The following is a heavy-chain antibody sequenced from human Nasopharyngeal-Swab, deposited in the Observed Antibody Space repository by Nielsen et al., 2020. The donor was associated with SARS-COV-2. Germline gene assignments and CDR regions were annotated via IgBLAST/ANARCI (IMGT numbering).Heavy chain of an antibody. CDR3: ARDRITIFGVEKPFDY. Sequence: GGSLRLSCAASGFTFSSYSRNWVPQAPGKGLEWVSSISSSSSYIYYADSVKGRFTISRDNAKNSLYLQMNSLRAEDTAVYYCARDRITIFGVEKPFDYWGQGTLVTVSS. CDR1: GFTFSSYS. CDR2: ISSSSSYI. D-gene: IGHD3-3*01. V-gene: IGHV3-21*01. J-gene: IGHJ4*02.